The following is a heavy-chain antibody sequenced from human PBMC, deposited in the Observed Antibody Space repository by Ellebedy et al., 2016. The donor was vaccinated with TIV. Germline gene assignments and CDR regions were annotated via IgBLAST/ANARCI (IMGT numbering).Heavy chain of an antibody. D-gene: IGHD6-19*01. Sequence: ASVKVSCKASGYSFTGYYMHWVRQAPGQGLEWMGWINPNRGGTNYAQKFQGRVTMTRDTSISTAYMELSRLRSDDTAVYYCARAGHSAGIAVAGKFDYWGQGTLVTVSS. J-gene: IGHJ4*02. CDR2: INPNRGGT. CDR1: GYSFTGYY. CDR3: ARAGHSAGIAVAGKFDY. V-gene: IGHV1-2*02.